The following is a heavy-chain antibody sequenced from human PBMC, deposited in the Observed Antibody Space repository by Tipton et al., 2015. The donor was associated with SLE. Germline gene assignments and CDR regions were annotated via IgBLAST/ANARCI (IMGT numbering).Heavy chain of an antibody. Sequence: TLSLTCTVSGGSISSYYWSWIRQPPGKGLEWIGYIYYSGSTNYNPSLKSRVTISVDTSKNQFSLKLSSVTAADTAVYYCASEGRGSSESFQHWGQGTLVTVSS. CDR3: ASEGRGSSESFQH. CDR2: IYYSGST. J-gene: IGHJ1*01. CDR1: GGSISSYY. V-gene: IGHV4-59*01. D-gene: IGHD3-10*01.